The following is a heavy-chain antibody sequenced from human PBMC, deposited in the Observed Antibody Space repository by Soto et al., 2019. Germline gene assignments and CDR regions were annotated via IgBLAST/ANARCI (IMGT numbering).Heavy chain of an antibody. V-gene: IGHV4-30-2*01. J-gene: IGHJ5*02. CDR2: ICHSGNT. CDR3: ARVWFGESSWFDP. Sequence: QLQLQESGSGLVKPSQTLSLTCTVSGGSISIGGYCWSWIRQPPGQGLEWIGYICHSGNTYYNPPRKSRVTTSLDRSKNQFSLNLSSVTAADTAVYYCARVWFGESSWFDPWGQGTLVTVSS. CDR1: GGSISIGGYC. D-gene: IGHD3-10*01.